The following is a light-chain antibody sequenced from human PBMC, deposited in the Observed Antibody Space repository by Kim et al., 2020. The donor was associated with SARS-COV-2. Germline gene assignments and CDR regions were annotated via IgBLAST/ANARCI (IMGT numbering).Light chain of an antibody. Sequence: DIVLTQSPGTLSLSPGERATLSCRTSQSLSGNHLAWYQQKPGQSPRLVIHGAFRRATAIPDRFSGSGSGTHFTLTISGLEPEDFAIYYCQQYCSSPTTFGQGTKVDIK. J-gene: IGKJ1*01. CDR1: QSLSGNH. CDR3: QQYCSSPTT. CDR2: GAF. V-gene: IGKV3-20*01.